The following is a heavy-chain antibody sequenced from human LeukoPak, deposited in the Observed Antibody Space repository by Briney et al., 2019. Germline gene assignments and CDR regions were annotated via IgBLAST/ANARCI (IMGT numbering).Heavy chain of an antibody. CDR3: ARDRIGGATFDY. CDR2: ISAYNGNT. Sequence: ASVKVSCKASGYTFTIYGISWVRQAPCQGLEWMGWISAYNGNTNYAQKLQGRVTMTTDTSTSTAYMELRSLRSDDTAVYYCARDRIGGATFDYWGQGTLVTVSS. CDR1: GYTFTIYG. D-gene: IGHD1-26*01. V-gene: IGHV1-18*01. J-gene: IGHJ4*02.